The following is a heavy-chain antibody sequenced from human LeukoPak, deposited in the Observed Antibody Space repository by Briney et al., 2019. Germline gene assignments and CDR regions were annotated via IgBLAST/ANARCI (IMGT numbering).Heavy chain of an antibody. Sequence: GGSLRLSCAASGFTFSSYWMSWVRQAPGKGLEWVANIKQDGSEKYYVDSVKGRFTISRDNAKNSLYLQMNSLRAEDTAVYYCARDGNGVCSCLDYWGQGTLVTVSS. J-gene: IGHJ4*02. CDR1: GFTFSSYW. D-gene: IGHD2-8*01. CDR2: IKQDGSEK. V-gene: IGHV3-7*01. CDR3: ARDGNGVCSCLDY.